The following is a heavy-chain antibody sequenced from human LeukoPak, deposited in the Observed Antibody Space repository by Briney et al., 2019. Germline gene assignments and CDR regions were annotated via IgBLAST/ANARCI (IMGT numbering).Heavy chain of an antibody. CDR1: GYTFTSYG. V-gene: IGHV1-18*01. CDR3: ARVGLAVYDSSGYYSHFDY. Sequence: ASVKVSCKASGYTFTSYGISWVRQAPGQGLERMGWISAYNGNTNYAQKLRGRVTMTTDTSTSTAYMELRSLRSDDTAVYYCARVGLAVYDSSGYYSHFDYWGQGTLVTVSS. D-gene: IGHD3-22*01. CDR2: ISAYNGNT. J-gene: IGHJ4*02.